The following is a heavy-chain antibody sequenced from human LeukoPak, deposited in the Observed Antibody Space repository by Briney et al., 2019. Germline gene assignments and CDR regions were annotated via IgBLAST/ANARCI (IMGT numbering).Heavy chain of an antibody. V-gene: IGHV1-18*01. D-gene: IGHD6-13*01. Sequence: GASVKVSCKASGYTFASYGISWVRQAPGQGLEWMGWISAYNVNTNYAQKLQGRVTMTTDTSTSKAYMELRSLRSDDTAVYYCARDSAARAAAVPFDYWGQGTLVTVSS. CDR3: ARDSAARAAAVPFDY. J-gene: IGHJ4*02. CDR2: ISAYNVNT. CDR1: GYTFASYG.